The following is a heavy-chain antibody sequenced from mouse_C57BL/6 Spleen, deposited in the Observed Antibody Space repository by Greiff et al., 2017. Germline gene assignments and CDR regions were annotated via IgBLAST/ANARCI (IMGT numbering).Heavy chain of an antibody. CDR3: AREGDYDEGYYYAMDY. Sequence: VQLQQSGAELVKPGASVKMSCKASGYTFTSYWITWVKQRPGQGLEWIGDIYPGSGSTNYNEKFKSKATLTVDTSSSTAYMQLSSLTSEDSAVYYCAREGDYDEGYYYAMDYWGQGTSVTVSS. V-gene: IGHV1-55*01. CDR2: IYPGSGST. D-gene: IGHD2-4*01. J-gene: IGHJ4*01. CDR1: GYTFTSYW.